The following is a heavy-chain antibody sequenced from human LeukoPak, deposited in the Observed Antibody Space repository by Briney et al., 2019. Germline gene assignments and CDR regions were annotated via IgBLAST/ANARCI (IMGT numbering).Heavy chain of an antibody. CDR1: GFTFSSYW. CDR2: INQDGSDK. V-gene: IGHV3-7*01. Sequence: PGGSLRLSCAASGFTFSSYWMTWVRQAPGKGLEWVASINQDGSDKYYVDSVKGRFTISRDNAKNSLFLQMNSLRAEDTAVYYCARETILAVAGDFWGQGTLVTVSS. J-gene: IGHJ4*02. D-gene: IGHD6-19*01. CDR3: ARETILAVAGDF.